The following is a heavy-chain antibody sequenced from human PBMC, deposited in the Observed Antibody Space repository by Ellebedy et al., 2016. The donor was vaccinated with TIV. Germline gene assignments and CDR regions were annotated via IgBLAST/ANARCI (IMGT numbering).Heavy chain of an antibody. D-gene: IGHD1-26*01. CDR1: GGSISSYY. CDR3: ARLNSGSNEIFDY. Sequence: SETLSLTCTVSGGSISSYYWSWIRQPPGKGLEWIGYIYYSGSTNYNPSLKSRVTISVDTSKNQFSLKLSSVTAADTAVYYCARLNSGSNEIFDYWGQGTLVTVSS. V-gene: IGHV4-59*08. J-gene: IGHJ4*02. CDR2: IYYSGST.